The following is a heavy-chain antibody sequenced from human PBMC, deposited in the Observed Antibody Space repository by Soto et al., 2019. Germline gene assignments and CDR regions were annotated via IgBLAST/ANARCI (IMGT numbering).Heavy chain of an antibody. D-gene: IGHD6-13*01. Sequence: SSETLSLTCAVYGGSFSGYYWSWIRQPPGKGLEWIGEINHSGSTNYNPSLKSRVTISVDTSKNQFSLKLSSVTAADTAVYYCARALPIAAAGWSGMDVWGQGTTVTVS. CDR3: ARALPIAAAGWSGMDV. J-gene: IGHJ6*02. CDR1: GGSFSGYY. CDR2: INHSGST. V-gene: IGHV4-34*01.